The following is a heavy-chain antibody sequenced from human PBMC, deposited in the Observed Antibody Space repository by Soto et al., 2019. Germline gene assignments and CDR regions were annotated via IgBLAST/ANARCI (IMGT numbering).Heavy chain of an antibody. CDR3: ARVITVVRAYGMDV. D-gene: IGHD3-10*01. V-gene: IGHV3-30-3*01. J-gene: IGHJ6*02. CDR1: GFTFSSYA. CDR2: ISSDGSNK. Sequence: GGSLRLSCAASGFTFSSYAMHWVRQAPGKGLEWVAVISSDGSNKYYADSVKGRFTISRDNSKNTLYLQMNSLRAEDTAVYYCARVITVVRAYGMDVWGQGXTVTVYS.